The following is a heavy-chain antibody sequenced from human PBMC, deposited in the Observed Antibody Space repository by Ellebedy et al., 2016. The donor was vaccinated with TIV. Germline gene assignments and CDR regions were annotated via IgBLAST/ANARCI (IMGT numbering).Heavy chain of an antibody. V-gene: IGHV4-34*01. CDR2: ISHSGST. J-gene: IGHJ3*02. Sequence: MPSETLSLTCDVYGGSLSGYYWSRIRQPPGEGLEWIGEISHSGSTNFTIYNSSFKSRVTISADRSKNRFSLKLNSVTAADTAVYYCARGRYDDSGYYYLGAFDIWGQGTMVTVSS. D-gene: IGHD3-22*01. CDR1: GGSLSGYY. CDR3: ARGRYDDSGYYYLGAFDI.